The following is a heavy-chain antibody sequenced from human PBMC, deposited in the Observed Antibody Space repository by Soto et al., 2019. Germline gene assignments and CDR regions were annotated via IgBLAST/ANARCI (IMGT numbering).Heavy chain of an antibody. J-gene: IGHJ6*03. CDR2: MNPNSGNT. CDR3: ARGFELPPYYYYYMDV. D-gene: IGHD3-10*01. V-gene: IGHV1-8*01. Sequence: ASVKVSCKASGYTFTSYDINWVRQATGQGLEWMGWMNPNSGNTGYAQKFQGRVTMTRNTSISTAYMELSSLRSEDTAVYYCARGFELPPYYYYYMDVWGKGTTVTVSS. CDR1: GYTFTSYD.